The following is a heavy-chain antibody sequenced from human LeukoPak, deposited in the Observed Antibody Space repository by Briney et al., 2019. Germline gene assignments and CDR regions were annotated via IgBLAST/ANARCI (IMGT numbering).Heavy chain of an antibody. CDR1: GFTFGSYW. CDR2: MKHDGIEK. Sequence: PGGSLRLSCAASGFTFGSYWMTWVRQAPGEGLEWVANMKHDGIEKYYVDSVKGRFTISRDNAKKSLYLQMNSLRAEDTAVYYCAREGREGYNYPALDFWGQGILVTVSS. J-gene: IGHJ4*02. CDR3: AREGREGYNYPALDF. V-gene: IGHV3-7*05. D-gene: IGHD5-24*01.